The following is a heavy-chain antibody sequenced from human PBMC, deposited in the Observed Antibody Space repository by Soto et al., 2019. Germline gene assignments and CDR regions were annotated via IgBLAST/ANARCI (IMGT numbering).Heavy chain of an antibody. D-gene: IGHD1-1*01. J-gene: IGHJ5*02. V-gene: IGHV3-23*01. CDR3: AKSLNINWKNWFDP. CDR2: ISDSGSRT. CDR1: GFTFSSSA. Sequence: EEQLLESGGGLVQPGESLRLSCAAPGFTFSSSAMNWVRQAPGKGLEWVSIISDSGSRTYYADSVRGRFTISRDNSKNTLYLQMNSLRAEDTALYYCAKSLNINWKNWFDPWGQGTLVTVSS.